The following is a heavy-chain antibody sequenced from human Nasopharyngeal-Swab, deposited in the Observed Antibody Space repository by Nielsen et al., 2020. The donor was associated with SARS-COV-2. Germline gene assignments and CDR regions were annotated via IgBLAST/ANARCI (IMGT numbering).Heavy chain of an antibody. CDR3: ARHPAGEYQLTYYFDY. CDR2: IYHSGST. CDR1: GYSISSGYY. J-gene: IGHJ4*02. D-gene: IGHD2-2*01. V-gene: IGHV4-38-2*01. Sequence: SETLSLTCAVSGYSISSGYYWGWIRQPPGKGLEWIGSIYHSGSTYYNPSLKSRVTISVDTSKNQFSLKLSSVTAADTAVYYCARHPAGEYQLTYYFDYWGQGTLVTVSS.